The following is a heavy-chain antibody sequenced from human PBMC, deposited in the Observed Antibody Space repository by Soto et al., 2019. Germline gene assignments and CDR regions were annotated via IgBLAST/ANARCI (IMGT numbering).Heavy chain of an antibody. V-gene: IGHV3-33*01. CDR3: ARDRAVVAECADRDYYYGMDV. CDR2: IWYDGSNK. J-gene: IGHJ6*02. D-gene: IGHD2-15*01. CDR1: GFTFSSYG. Sequence: QVQLVESGGGVVQPGRSLRLSCAASGFTFSSYGMHWVRQAPGKGLEWVAVIWYDGSNKYYADSVKGRFTISRDNSKNTLYLQMNSLRAEDTAVYYCARDRAVVAECADRDYYYGMDVWGQGTTVTVSS.